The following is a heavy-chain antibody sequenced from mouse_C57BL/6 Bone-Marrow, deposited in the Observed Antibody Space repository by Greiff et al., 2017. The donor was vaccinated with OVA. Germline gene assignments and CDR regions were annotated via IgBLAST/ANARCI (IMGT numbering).Heavy chain of an antibody. CDR3: ARPIPYYAMDY. V-gene: IGHV1-80*01. J-gene: IGHJ4*01. CDR2: IYPGDGDT. Sequence: VQLQESGAELVKPGASVKISCKASGYAFSSYWMNWVKQRPGKGLEWIGQIYPGDGDTNYNGKFKGKATLTADKSSSTAYMQLSSLTSEDSAVYFCARPIPYYAMDYWGQGTSVTVSS. CDR1: GYAFSSYW.